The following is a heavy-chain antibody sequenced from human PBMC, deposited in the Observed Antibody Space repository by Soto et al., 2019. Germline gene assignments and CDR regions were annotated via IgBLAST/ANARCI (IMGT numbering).Heavy chain of an antibody. Sequence: SETLSLTCTVSGGSVSSESYYWNWIRQPTGKGLEWIGYIYYTGATNYNSSLKSRVTISSDTSKNELSLKLTSVTAADTAMYYCARGPVVGGRNFGYWGPGILVTVSS. V-gene: IGHV4-61*01. CDR2: IYYTGAT. CDR3: ARGPVVGGRNFGY. J-gene: IGHJ4*02. D-gene: IGHD1-26*01. CDR1: GGSVSSESYY.